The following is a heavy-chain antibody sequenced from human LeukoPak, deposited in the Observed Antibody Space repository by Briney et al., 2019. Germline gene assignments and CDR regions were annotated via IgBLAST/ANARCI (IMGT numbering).Heavy chain of an antibody. V-gene: IGHV4-34*01. CDR1: GGSFSGYY. J-gene: IGHJ4*02. D-gene: IGHD6-19*01. CDR2: INHSGST. Sequence: PSETLSLTCAVYGGSFSGYYWSWIRQPPGKGLEWIGEINHSGSTNYNPSLKSRVTISVDTSKNQFSLKLSSVTAADTAVYYCARVGGPAVAGTFGRGRDYYFDYWGQGTLVTVSS. CDR3: ARVGGPAVAGTFGRGRDYYFDY.